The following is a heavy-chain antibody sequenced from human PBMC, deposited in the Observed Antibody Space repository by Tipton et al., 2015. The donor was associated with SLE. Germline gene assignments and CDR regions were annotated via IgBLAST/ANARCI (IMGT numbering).Heavy chain of an antibody. J-gene: IGHJ4*02. Sequence: QLVQSGPEVKKPGESLKISCKGSGYSFTSYWIGWVRQMPGKGLEWMGIIYPGDSDTRYSPSFQGQVTISADKSISTAYLQWSSLKASDTAMYYCARHPPRGSSRSSFDYWGQGTLVTVSS. D-gene: IGHD6-13*01. CDR2: IYPGDSDT. CDR3: ARHPPRGSSRSSFDY. V-gene: IGHV5-51*01. CDR1: GYSFTSYW.